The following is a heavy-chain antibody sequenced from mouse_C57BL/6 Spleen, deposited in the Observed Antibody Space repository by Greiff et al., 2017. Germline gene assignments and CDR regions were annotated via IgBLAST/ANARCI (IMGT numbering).Heavy chain of an antibody. J-gene: IGHJ3*01. CDR1: GFNIKDYY. Sequence: VQLQQSGAELVKPGASVKLSCTASGFNIKDYYMHWVKQRPEQGLEWIGRIDPEDGETKYGTKFKGKATITADTSSNTAYLQLSSLTSEDTAVYYCAGYGSTPFANWGQGTLVTVSA. CDR3: AGYGSTPFAN. CDR2: IDPEDGET. V-gene: IGHV14-2*01. D-gene: IGHD1-1*01.